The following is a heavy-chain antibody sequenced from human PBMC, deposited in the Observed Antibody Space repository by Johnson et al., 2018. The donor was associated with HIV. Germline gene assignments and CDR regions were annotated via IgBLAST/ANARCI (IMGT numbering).Heavy chain of an antibody. J-gene: IGHJ3*02. D-gene: IGHD3-10*01. CDR1: GFPFGDYA. CDR2: ISYDGSNK. Sequence: VQLVESGGGLVQPGRSLRLPCTASGFPFGDYAISWVRQAPGKGLEWVALISYDGSNKYYADSVKGRFTISRDNSKNTLYLQMNSLRAEDTAVYYCARALADGWFSYDVFDIWGQGTMVTVSS. V-gene: IGHV3-30-3*01. CDR3: ARALADGWFSYDVFDI.